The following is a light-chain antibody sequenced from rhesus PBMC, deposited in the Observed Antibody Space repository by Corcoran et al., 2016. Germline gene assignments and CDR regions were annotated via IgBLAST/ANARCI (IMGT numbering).Light chain of an antibody. Sequence: DIQMTQSPSSLSASVGDTVTITCRASQSISSWLAWYQQKPGKAPKLLSDKASTLQSGVPSRFRGSGSGTEFTLPISSLQSEDFATYYCQQYSSSPLTFGGGTKVEIK. V-gene: IGKV1-22*01. CDR2: KAS. J-gene: IGKJ4*01. CDR3: QQYSSSPLT. CDR1: QSISSW.